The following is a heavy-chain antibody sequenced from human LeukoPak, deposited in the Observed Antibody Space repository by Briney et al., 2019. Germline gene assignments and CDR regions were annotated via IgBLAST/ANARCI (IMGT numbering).Heavy chain of an antibody. CDR1: DYSISSGYY. Sequence: SETLSLTCTVSDYSISSGYYWGWIRQPPGKGLEWIGIIYESGSTYYSPSLKSRVTISVDTSKNQFSLKLSSVTAADTAVYYCARGYGDSSGYAYGAFDIWGQGTMVTVSS. J-gene: IGHJ3*02. V-gene: IGHV4-38-2*02. CDR3: ARGYGDSSGYAYGAFDI. CDR2: IYESGST. D-gene: IGHD3-22*01.